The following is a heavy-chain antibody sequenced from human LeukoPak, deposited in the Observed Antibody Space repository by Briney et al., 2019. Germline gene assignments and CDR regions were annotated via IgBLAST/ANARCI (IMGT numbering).Heavy chain of an antibody. CDR2: IYYSGTS. Sequence: SETLSLTCSVSGVSISSYYWSWIRQHPGKGLEWIGYIYYSGTSKYNPSLKSRVTISVDTSKNQFSLKLTSVTAADTAVYYCVRSGGSYSPVDYWGQGTLVTVSS. CDR3: VRSGGSYSPVDY. D-gene: IGHD1-26*01. J-gene: IGHJ4*02. CDR1: GVSISSYY. V-gene: IGHV4-59*01.